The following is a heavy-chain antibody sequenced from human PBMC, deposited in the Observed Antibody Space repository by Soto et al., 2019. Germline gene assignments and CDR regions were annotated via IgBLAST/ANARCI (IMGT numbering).Heavy chain of an antibody. CDR2: IYYSGST. D-gene: IGHD3-10*01. CDR3: ARPSYGSGSYDY. V-gene: IGHV4-39*01. CDR1: GGSISSSSYY. Sequence: QLQLQESGPGLVKPSETLSLTCTVSGGSISSSSYYWGWIRQPPGKGLEWIGSIYYSGSTYYNPSLQDRVTISVDTSKNQFSLKLSSVTAADTAVYYCARPSYGSGSYDYWGQGTLVTVSS. J-gene: IGHJ4*02.